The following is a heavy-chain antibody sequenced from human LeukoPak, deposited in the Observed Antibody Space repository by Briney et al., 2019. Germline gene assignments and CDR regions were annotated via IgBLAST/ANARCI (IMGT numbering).Heavy chain of an antibody. CDR3: ARDDGGPMGAHFVHYYYYYYGMDV. CDR2: ISYDGSNK. Sequence: PGGSLRLSCAASGFTFSSYAMHWVCQAPGKGLEWVAVISYDGSNKYYADSVKGRFTISRDNSKNTLYLQMNSLRAEDTAVYYCARDDGGPMGAHFVHYYYYYYGMDVWGQGTTVTVSS. V-gene: IGHV3-30-3*01. CDR1: GFTFSSYA. J-gene: IGHJ6*02. D-gene: IGHD3-16*01.